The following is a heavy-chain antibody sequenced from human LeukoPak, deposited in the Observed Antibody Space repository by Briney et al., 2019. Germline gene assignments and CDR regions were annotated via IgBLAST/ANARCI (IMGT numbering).Heavy chain of an antibody. Sequence: SETLSLTCTVSGGSISSGDYYWSWIRQPPGKGLEWIGYNYYSGSTYYNPSLKSRVTISVDTSKNQFSLKLSSVTAADTAVYYCARADIAATYYFDYWGQGTLVTVSS. J-gene: IGHJ4*02. D-gene: IGHD6-13*01. CDR1: GGSISSGDYY. V-gene: IGHV4-30-4*08. CDR3: ARADIAATYYFDY. CDR2: NYYSGST.